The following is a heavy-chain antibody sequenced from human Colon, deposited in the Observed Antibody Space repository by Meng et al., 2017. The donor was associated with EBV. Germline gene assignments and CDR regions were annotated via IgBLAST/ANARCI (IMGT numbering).Heavy chain of an antibody. Sequence: VPLVHSECQLTMPCASWKVSFKASEYTFSSCGMNWGRQGPGQGLEWMGWINTHTGNPTYAQGFTGLFVFSLDTSVSTAYLQISSLKAEDTAVYYCARETLGYCSSTSCYIGPPDYWGQGTLVTVSS. CDR2: INTHTGNP. CDR3: ARETLGYCSSTSCYIGPPDY. J-gene: IGHJ4*02. D-gene: IGHD2-2*01. CDR1: EYTFSSCG. V-gene: IGHV7-4-1*02.